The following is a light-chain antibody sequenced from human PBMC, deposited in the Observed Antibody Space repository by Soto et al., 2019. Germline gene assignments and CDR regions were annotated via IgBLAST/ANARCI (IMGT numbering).Light chain of an antibody. CDR3: QQYDILPIP. CDR2: DAS. J-gene: IGKJ5*01. V-gene: IGKV1-33*01. CDR1: QDINIY. Sequence: IQMTQSPSSLFSSVGDRVTITCQATQDINIYLNWYQQKPGKAPNLLIYDASNLEIGVPSRFSGSGSGTHFTFTISSLQTEDIGTYYCQQYDILPIPFGRGTRLE.